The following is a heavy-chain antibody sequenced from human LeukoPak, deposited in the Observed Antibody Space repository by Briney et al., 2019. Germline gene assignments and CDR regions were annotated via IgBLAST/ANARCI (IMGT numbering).Heavy chain of an antibody. D-gene: IGHD2-15*01. CDR3: AGNSAGSDLFDP. V-gene: IGHV1-69*05. J-gene: IGHJ5*02. Sequence: SVKVSCMASGGTFSSYDISWVRQAPGQGLEGMGGIIPIFGTANYAQKFQGRVTITTDKSTSTAYMELSSLRSEDTAVYYCAGNSAGSDLFDPWGQGTLVTVSS. CDR2: IIPIFGTA. CDR1: GGTFSSYD.